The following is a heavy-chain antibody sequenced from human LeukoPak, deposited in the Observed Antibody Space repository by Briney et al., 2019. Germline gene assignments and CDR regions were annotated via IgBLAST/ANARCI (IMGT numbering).Heavy chain of an antibody. V-gene: IGHV3-30-3*01. Sequence: GGSLRLSCVASGFTSGFTFSYYAMHWVRQAPGKGLEWVAVISYDGSNKYYADSVKGRFTISRDNSKNTLYLQMNSLRAEDTAVYYCARDGPGYDILTGYSGSYYYGMDVWGQGTTVTVSS. CDR3: ARDGPGYDILTGYSGSYYYGMDV. J-gene: IGHJ6*02. D-gene: IGHD3-9*01. CDR2: ISYDGSNK. CDR1: GFTFSYYA.